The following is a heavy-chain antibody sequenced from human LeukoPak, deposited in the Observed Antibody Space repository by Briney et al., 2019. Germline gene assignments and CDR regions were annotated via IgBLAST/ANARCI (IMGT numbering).Heavy chain of an antibody. CDR3: ARDVPDSWNYYPDAFDI. CDR2: IWYDGSSK. J-gene: IGHJ3*02. D-gene: IGHD1-7*01. V-gene: IGHV3-33*01. CDR1: GFTFSNYG. Sequence: GGSLRLSCAASGFTFSNYGMHWVRQAPGKGLEWVAAIWYDGSSKHFADSVKGRFTISRDNSKNMLYLQMNSLRAEDTAVYYCARDVPDSWNYYPDAFDIWGQGTLVTVSS.